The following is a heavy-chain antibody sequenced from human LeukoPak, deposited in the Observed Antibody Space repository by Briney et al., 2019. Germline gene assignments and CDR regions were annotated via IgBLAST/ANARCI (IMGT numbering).Heavy chain of an antibody. D-gene: IGHD3-22*01. Sequence: SETLSLTCTVSGGSISSYYWSWIRQPPGKGLEWIGYIYYSGSTNYNPPLKSRVTMSVDTSKNQFSLKLSSVTAADTAVYYCARDGNYYDSSGYHDYWGQGTLVTVSS. CDR3: ARDGNYYDSSGYHDY. V-gene: IGHV4-59*12. J-gene: IGHJ4*02. CDR2: IYYSGST. CDR1: GGSISSYY.